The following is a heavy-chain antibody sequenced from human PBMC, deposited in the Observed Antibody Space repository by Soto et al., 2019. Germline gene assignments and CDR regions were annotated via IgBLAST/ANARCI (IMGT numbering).Heavy chain of an antibody. CDR1: GDSIGSGNKY. CDR2: IFSSGTT. CDR3: ARVPSPFDFYYAMDV. Sequence: SETLSLTCTVSGDSIGSGNKYWSWIRKAPGKGLEWIGYIFSSGTTYYNPSLKSRLTMSLDTSQNQFSLKLNSVTAADTAVYFCARVPSPFDFYYAMDVWGQGTTVTVSS. J-gene: IGHJ6*02. V-gene: IGHV4-30-4*02. D-gene: IGHD3-16*01.